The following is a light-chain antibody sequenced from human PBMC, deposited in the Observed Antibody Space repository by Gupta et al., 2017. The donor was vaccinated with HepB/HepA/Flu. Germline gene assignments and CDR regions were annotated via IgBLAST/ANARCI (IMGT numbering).Light chain of an antibody. J-gene: IGLJ3*02. CDR3: LLSYNGPRV. CDR2: DTN. V-gene: IGLV7-46*01. Sequence: QAVVTQQPSLTVSPGGTVTLPCGSSTGSVTSYHFPYWFQQKPGQAPKTISYDTNNKHSWTPARFSGSLLGGKAAMTLSGAQPEEEAEYYCLLSYNGPRVFGGGTKLTVL. CDR1: TGSVTSYHF.